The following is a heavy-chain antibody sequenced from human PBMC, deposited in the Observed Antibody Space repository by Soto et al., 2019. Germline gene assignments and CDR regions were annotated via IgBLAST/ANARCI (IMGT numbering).Heavy chain of an antibody. D-gene: IGHD2-2*03. J-gene: IGHJ4*02. CDR3: ARGDVAVDIVVVPAIPRFDY. CDR2: INHSGST. CDR1: GGSFSGYY. V-gene: IGHV4-34*01. Sequence: PSETLSLTCAVYGGSFSGYYWSWIRQPPGKGLEWIGEINHSGSTNYNPSLKSRVTISVDTSKNQFSLKLSSVTAADTAVYYCARGDVAVDIVVVPAIPRFDYWGQGTLVTVSS.